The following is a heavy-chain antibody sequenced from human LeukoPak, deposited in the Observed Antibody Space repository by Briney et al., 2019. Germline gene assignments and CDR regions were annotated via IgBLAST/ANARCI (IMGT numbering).Heavy chain of an antibody. CDR1: GGSFSGYY. J-gene: IGHJ4*02. CDR3: ARVVAAAGSRTFDY. V-gene: IGHV4-34*01. D-gene: IGHD6-13*01. CDR2: MNHSGST. Sequence: SETLSLTCAVYGGSFSGYYWSWIRQPPGKGLEWIGEMNHSGSTNYNPSLKTRVTISVDTSKNQFSLKLSSVTAADTAVYYCARVVAAAGSRTFDYWGQGTLVTVSS.